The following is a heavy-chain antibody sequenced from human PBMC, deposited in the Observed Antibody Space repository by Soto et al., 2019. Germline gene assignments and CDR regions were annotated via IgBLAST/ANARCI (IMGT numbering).Heavy chain of an antibody. CDR1: GGSLSSGCYY. Sequence: TLSLSCTVSGGSLSSGCYYWSWIRQHPGKGLEWIGYIYYSGSTYYNPSLKSRVTISVDTSKNQFSLKLISFTAADTAVYYCARGWEYSRSYPLDHWGQVTRVTVS. V-gene: IGHV4-31*03. CDR2: IYYSGST. J-gene: IGHJ4*02. CDR3: ARGWEYSRSYPLDH. D-gene: IGHD6-13*01.